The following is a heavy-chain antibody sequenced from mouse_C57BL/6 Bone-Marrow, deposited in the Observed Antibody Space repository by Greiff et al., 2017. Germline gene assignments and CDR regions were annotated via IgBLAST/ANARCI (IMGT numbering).Heavy chain of an antibody. D-gene: IGHD1-1*01. CDR3: ARGITTVVPFAY. J-gene: IGHJ3*01. V-gene: IGHV1-61*01. CDR1: GYTFTNYW. Sequence: QVQLQQSGAELVRPGTSVKMSCKASGYTFTNYWIGWAKQRPGHGLEWIGNIYPSDSETHYNQKFKDKATLTVDKSSSTAYMQLSSLTSEDSAVYYCARGITTVVPFAYWGQGTLVTVSA. CDR2: IYPSDSET.